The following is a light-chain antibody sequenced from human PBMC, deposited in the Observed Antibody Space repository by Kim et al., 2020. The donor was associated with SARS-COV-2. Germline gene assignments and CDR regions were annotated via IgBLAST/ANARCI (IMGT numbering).Light chain of an antibody. J-gene: IGLJ1*01. CDR2: DVS. CDR3: SSYRSSGYV. Sequence: QSVLTQPASVSGSPGQSITISCTGTSSDVGGYKYVSWYQQYPGKAPKLMIYDVSKRPSGVSNRLSGSKSGNTASLTISGLQAEDEADYYCSSYRSSGYVFGTGTKVTVL. V-gene: IGLV2-14*03. CDR1: SSDVGGYKY.